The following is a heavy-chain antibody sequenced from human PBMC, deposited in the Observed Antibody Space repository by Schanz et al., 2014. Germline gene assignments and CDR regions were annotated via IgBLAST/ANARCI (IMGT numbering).Heavy chain of an antibody. CDR1: GFTFRSYG. D-gene: IGHD2-21*01. CDR2: ISYDGSSK. J-gene: IGHJ4*02. V-gene: IGHV3-33*06. Sequence: QVQLVESGGGVVQPGRSLRLSCAASGFTFRSYGMHWVRQAPGKGLEWVALISYDGSSKNHADSVQGRFTISRDNSKNTLYLQMNSLRADDTAVYYCAKSKSQLPLFDYWGQGTLVAGSS. CDR3: AKSKSQLPLFDY.